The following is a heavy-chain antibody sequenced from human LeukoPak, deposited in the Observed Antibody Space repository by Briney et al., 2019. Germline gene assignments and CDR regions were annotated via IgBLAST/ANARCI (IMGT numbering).Heavy chain of an antibody. CDR1: GFTFSSYG. Sequence: GGSLRLSCAASGFTFSSYGMHWVRQAPGKGLEWVAFIRYDGSNKYYADSVKGRFTISRDNSKNTLYLQMNSLRAEDTAVYYCARGSFWSGYYYAFDIWGQGTMVTVSS. V-gene: IGHV3-30*02. D-gene: IGHD3-3*01. CDR2: IRYDGSNK. J-gene: IGHJ3*02. CDR3: ARGSFWSGYYYAFDI.